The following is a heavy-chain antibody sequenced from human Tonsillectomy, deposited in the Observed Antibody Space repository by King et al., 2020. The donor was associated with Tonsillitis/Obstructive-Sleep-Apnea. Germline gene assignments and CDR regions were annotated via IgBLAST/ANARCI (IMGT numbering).Heavy chain of an antibody. Sequence: QLVQSGGGVVQPGRSLRLYCAASGFIFSSYGMHWVRQAPGKGLEWVAIISYDGSHKHYADSVKGRFTISRDNSKNTLYLQMNSQGAEDTAVYYCGKALGYSDYWYFDLWGRGTLVTVSS. CDR3: GKALGYSDYWYFDL. J-gene: IGHJ2*01. D-gene: IGHD4-11*01. CDR2: ISYDGSHK. V-gene: IGHV3-30*18. CDR1: GFIFSSYG.